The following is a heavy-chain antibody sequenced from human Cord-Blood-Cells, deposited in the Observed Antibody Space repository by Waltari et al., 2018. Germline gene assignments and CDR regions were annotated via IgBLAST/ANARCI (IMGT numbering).Heavy chain of an antibody. CDR2: IDWDDDK. V-gene: IGHV2-70*01. J-gene: IGHJ4*02. Sequence: QVTLRESGPALVKPTQTLTLTCTFSGFSLSTSGMCVSWIRQPPGKALEWLALIDWDDDKYYSTSLKTRLTISKDTSKNQVVLTMTNMEPVDTATYYCARNYGGNSYFDYWGQGTLVTVSS. CDR1: GFSLSTSGMC. D-gene: IGHD4-17*01. CDR3: ARNYGGNSYFDY.